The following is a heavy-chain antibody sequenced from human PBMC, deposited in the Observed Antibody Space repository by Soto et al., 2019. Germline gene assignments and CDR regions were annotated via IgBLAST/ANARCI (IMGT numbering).Heavy chain of an antibody. CDR1: GFTFSSYG. CDR3: AKDRRKVVVAAPFDY. V-gene: IGHV3-30*18. D-gene: IGHD2-15*01. CDR2: ISYGGRKK. J-gene: IGHJ4*02. Sequence: QVQLVESGGGVVQPGRSLRLSCAASGFTFSSYGMHWVRQAPGKGLEWVAVISYGGRKKYYADSVQGRFTIARDNAKNTLDLQMNSLRAEDTAVYYWAKDRRKVVVAAPFDYWGQGTRVTVSS.